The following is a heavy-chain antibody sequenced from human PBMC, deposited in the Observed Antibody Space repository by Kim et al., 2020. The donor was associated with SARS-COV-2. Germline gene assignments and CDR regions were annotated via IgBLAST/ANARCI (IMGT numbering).Heavy chain of an antibody. Sequence: GGSLRLSCAASGFTFSSYGMHWVRQAPGKGLEWVAVIWYDGSNKYYADSVKGRFTISRDNSKNTLYLQMNSLRAEDTAVYYCARATGIAVAGIDYWGQGTLVTVSA. CDR1: GFTFSSYG. CDR3: ARATGIAVAGIDY. CDR2: IWYDGSNK. V-gene: IGHV3-33*01. D-gene: IGHD6-19*01. J-gene: IGHJ4*02.